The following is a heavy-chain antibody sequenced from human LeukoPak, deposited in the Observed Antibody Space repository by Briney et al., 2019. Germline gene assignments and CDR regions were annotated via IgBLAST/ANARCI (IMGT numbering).Heavy chain of an antibody. CDR3: AGEECICPSSYSPPPRVFFDF. V-gene: IGHV3-21*01. Sequence: AGGSLRLSCAASGFTFSSYSMNWVRQAPGKGLEWVSSISSSSSYIYYADSVKGRFTISRDNAKNSLYLQMNSLRAEDTAVYYCAGEECICPSSYSPPPRVFFDFWAQGKMVPVFS. CDR2: ISSSSSYI. CDR1: GFTFSSYS. D-gene: IGHD2-2*01. J-gene: IGHJ3*01.